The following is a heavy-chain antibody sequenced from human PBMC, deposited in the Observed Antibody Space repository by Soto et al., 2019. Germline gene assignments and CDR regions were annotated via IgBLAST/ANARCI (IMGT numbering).Heavy chain of an antibody. J-gene: IGHJ6*03. CDR2: TYYRPKWYN. CDR3: ARETPFRAVAGKGGHYYYYYMDV. Sequence: SQTLSLTCAISGDSVSSNSAAWNWIRQSPSRGLEWLGRTYYRPKWYNDYAVSVKSRITINPDTSKNQFSLQLNSVTPEDTAVYYCARETPFRAVAGKGGHYYYYYMDVWGKGTTVTVSS. V-gene: IGHV6-1*01. CDR1: GDSVSSNSAA. D-gene: IGHD6-19*01.